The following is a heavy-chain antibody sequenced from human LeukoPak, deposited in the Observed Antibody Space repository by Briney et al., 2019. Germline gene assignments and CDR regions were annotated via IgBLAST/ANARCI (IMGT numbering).Heavy chain of an antibody. CDR2: IYYSGST. J-gene: IGHJ4*02. Sequence: SETLSLTCTVSGGSITSDCWSWIRQPPGEGLEWIGYIYYSGSTNQNPSLKSRVTISVDTSKKQFSLKLRSVTAADTAVYYCAREYCSGGNCYFDFWGQGILVTVSS. CDR1: GGSITSDC. CDR3: AREYCSGGNCYFDF. D-gene: IGHD2-15*01. V-gene: IGHV4-59*08.